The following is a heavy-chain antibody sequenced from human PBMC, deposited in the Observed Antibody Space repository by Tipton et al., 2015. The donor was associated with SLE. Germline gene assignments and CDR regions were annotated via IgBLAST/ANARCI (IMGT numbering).Heavy chain of an antibody. Sequence: TLSLTCTVSGGSISSYYWSWIRQPPGKGLEWIGYIYYSGSTNYNPSLKSRVTISVDTSKNQFSLKLSSATAADTAVYYCAAQPVAGLWYFDLWGRGTLVTVSS. V-gene: IGHV4-59*07. CDR3: AAQPVAGLWYFDL. CDR1: GGSISSYY. J-gene: IGHJ2*01. CDR2: IYYSGST. D-gene: IGHD1-14*01.